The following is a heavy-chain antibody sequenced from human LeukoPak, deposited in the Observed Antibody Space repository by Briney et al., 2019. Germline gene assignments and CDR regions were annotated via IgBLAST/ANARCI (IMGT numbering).Heavy chain of an antibody. CDR1: GFTFSSYA. CDR2: ISGSGGST. J-gene: IGHJ4*02. D-gene: IGHD6-19*01. CDR3: AKRPIAVAGKYFDY. Sequence: PGGSLRLSCAASGFTFSSYAMSWVRQAPGKGLEWVLAISGSGGSTFYADSVKGRFTISRDNSKNTLYLQMNSLRAEDTAVYFCAKRPIAVAGKYFDYWGQGTLVTVSS. V-gene: IGHV3-23*01.